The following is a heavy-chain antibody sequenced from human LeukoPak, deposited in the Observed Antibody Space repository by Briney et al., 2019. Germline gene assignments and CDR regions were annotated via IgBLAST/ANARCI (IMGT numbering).Heavy chain of an antibody. D-gene: IGHD3-16*01. J-gene: IGHJ6*03. V-gene: IGHV3-48*03. CDR2: ITSGSNI. CDR3: ARRGDFDHHYMDV. CDR1: GFTFSTYG. Sequence: GGSLRLSCAASGFTFSTYGINWVRQAPGKGLEWVSNITSGSNIYYADFVKGRFTISRDNSKNSLYVQMNSLRADDTAVYYCARRGDFDHHYMDVWGKGTTVTVSS.